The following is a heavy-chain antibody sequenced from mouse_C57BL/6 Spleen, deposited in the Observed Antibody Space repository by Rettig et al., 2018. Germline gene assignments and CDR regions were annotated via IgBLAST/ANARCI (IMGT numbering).Heavy chain of an antibody. D-gene: IGHD1-1*01. J-gene: IGHJ2*01. CDR1: GYTFTDYN. CDR2: INPNNGGT. V-gene: IGHV1-22*01. Sequence: EVQLQQSGPELVKPGASVKMSCKASGYTFTDYNMHWVKQSHGKSLEWIGYINPNNGGTSYNQKFKGKATLTVNKSSSTAYMELRSLTSEDSAVYYCARDYYGSSYFDYWGQGTTLTVS. CDR3: ARDYYGSSYFDY.